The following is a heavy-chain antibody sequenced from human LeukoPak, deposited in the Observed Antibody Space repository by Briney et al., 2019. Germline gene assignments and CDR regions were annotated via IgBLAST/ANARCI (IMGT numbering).Heavy chain of an antibody. CDR3: ASYGSGKDPKDAFDI. CDR1: GFTFSSYS. CDR2: IRSSSSYI. Sequence: PGGSLRLSCAASGFTFSSYSMNWVRQAPGKGLEWVSSIRSSSSYIYYADSVKGRFTISRDNAKNSLYLQMNSLRAEDTAVYYCASYGSGKDPKDAFDIWGQGTMVTVSS. V-gene: IGHV3-21*01. J-gene: IGHJ3*02. D-gene: IGHD3-10*01.